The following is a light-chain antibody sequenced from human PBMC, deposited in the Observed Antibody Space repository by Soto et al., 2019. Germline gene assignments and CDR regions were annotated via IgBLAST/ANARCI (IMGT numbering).Light chain of an antibody. CDR3: QQYNNWPIT. CDR2: GAS. CDR1: QSVSSN. J-gene: IGKJ4*01. V-gene: IGKV3-15*01. Sequence: EIVMTQSPATLSVSPGERATLSCRASQSVSSNLAWYQQKPGQAPRLLIYGASTRATGIPARFSGSGSGTEFTLTISSLQPEDFAVYYCQQYNNWPITCGGGTKVEIK.